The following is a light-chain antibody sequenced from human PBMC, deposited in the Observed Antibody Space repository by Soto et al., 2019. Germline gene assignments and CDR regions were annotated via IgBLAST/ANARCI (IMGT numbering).Light chain of an antibody. CDR3: QQRSNWPSIT. CDR2: GIS. Sequence: EVVMTQSPATLSVSPGEGATLSCRASQSVTSNYLAWYQQKPGKAPRLLIHGISNRATGVPDRFSGSGSGTDFTLTINSLEPEDFAVYYCQQRSNWPSITFGQGTRLEIK. J-gene: IGKJ5*01. V-gene: IGKV3-11*01. CDR1: QSVTSNY.